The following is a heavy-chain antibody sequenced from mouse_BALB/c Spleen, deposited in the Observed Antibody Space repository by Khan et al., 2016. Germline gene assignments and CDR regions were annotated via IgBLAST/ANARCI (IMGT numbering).Heavy chain of an antibody. CDR1: GYTFTNYG. V-gene: IGHV9-3*02. CDR2: TNTNTGEP. D-gene: IGHD1-1*01. J-gene: IGHJ3*01. Sequence: QIQLVQSGPELKKPGETVKISCKASGYTFTNYGMNWVKQAPGKGLKWMGWTNTNTGEPTYAEEFKGRFAFSLETSASTAYLQINNLNNEDTATYFWARDYYGGNCFAYGGQGLWSLSLQ. CDR3: ARDYYGGNCFAY.